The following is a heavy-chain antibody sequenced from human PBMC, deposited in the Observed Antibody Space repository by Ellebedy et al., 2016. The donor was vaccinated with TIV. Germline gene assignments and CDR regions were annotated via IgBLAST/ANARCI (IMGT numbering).Heavy chain of an antibody. CDR3: ARERYSRVELDY. CDR2: INAGNGNT. D-gene: IGHD6-13*01. CDR1: GYTFTNYA. J-gene: IGHJ4*02. V-gene: IGHV1-3*01. Sequence: AASVKVSCKASGYTFTNYAMHWVRHAPGQRLEWMGWINAGNGNTKYSQKFQGRVTITRDTSASTAYMELSSLRSEDTAVYYCARERYSRVELDYWGQGTLVTVSS.